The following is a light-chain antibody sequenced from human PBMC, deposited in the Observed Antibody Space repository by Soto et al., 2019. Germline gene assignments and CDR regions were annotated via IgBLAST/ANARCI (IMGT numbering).Light chain of an antibody. J-gene: IGLJ1*01. CDR3: GTWDSSLSAGPYV. Sequence: QSVLTQPPSVSAAPGQKVTISCSGSSSNIGNNYVSWYQQLPGTAPKLLIYDNNKRPSGIPDRFSGSKSGTSATLGITGLQTGDEADYYCGTWDSSLSAGPYVFGTVTKVTVL. CDR2: DNN. CDR1: SSNIGNNY. V-gene: IGLV1-51*01.